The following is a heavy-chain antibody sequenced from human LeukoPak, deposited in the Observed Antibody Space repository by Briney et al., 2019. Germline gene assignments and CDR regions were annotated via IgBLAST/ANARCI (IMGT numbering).Heavy chain of an antibody. D-gene: IGHD2-2*01. CDR1: GFTFSSYA. CDR3: ANLYCSSTSCLY. V-gene: IGHV3-23*01. Sequence: PGASLRLSCAASGFTFSSYAMSWVRQAPGKGLEWVSAISGSGGSTSYADSVKGRFTISRDNSKNTLYLQMNSLRAEDTAVYYCANLYCSSTSCLYWGQGTLVTVSS. J-gene: IGHJ4*02. CDR2: ISGSGGST.